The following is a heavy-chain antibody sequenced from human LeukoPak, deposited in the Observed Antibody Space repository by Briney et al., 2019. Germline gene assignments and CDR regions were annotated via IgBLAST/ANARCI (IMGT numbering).Heavy chain of an antibody. Sequence: SETLSLTCAVYGGSFSGYYWSWIRQPPGKGLEWIGEISHSGSTNYNPSLKSRVTISVDTSKNQFSLKLSSVTAADTAVYYCASHISRDGYSYFDYWGQGTLVTVSS. CDR3: ASHISRDGYSYFDY. J-gene: IGHJ4*02. CDR1: GGSFSGYY. V-gene: IGHV4-34*01. D-gene: IGHD5-24*01. CDR2: ISHSGST.